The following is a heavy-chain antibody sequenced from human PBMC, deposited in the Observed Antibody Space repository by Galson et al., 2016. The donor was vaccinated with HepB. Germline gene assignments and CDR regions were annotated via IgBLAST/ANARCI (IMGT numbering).Heavy chain of an antibody. Sequence: SLRLSCAASGFTFSNYAMHWLRQAPGKGLEWVAFISYDATRVEYADSLKGRFTISRDNSKNTLFLQVDGLRAEDTAVYYCVQGPVRGNLDIIFTYWGQGTLVTVSP. CDR2: ISYDATRV. CDR1: GFTFSNYA. J-gene: IGHJ4*02. CDR3: VQGPVRGNLDIIFTY. D-gene: IGHD3-9*01. V-gene: IGHV3-30*18.